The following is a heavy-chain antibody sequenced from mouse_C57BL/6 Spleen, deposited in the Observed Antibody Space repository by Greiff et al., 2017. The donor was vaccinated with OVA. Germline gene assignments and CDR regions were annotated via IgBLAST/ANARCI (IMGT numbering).Heavy chain of an antibody. CDR2: INPYNGGT. V-gene: IGHV1-19*01. Sequence: EVQLHQSGPVLVKPGASVKMSCKASGYTFTDYYMNWVKQSHGKSLEWIGVINPYNGGTSYNQKFKGKATLTVDKSSSTAYMELNSLTSEDSAVYYCARSVITTVDYAMDYWGQGTSVTVSS. CDR3: ARSVITTVDYAMDY. D-gene: IGHD1-1*01. CDR1: GYTFTDYY. J-gene: IGHJ4*01.